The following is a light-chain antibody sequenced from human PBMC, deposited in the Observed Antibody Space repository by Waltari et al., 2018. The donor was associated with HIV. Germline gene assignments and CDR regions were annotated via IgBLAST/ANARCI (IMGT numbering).Light chain of an antibody. V-gene: IGLV1-47*01. J-gene: IGLJ3*02. CDR3: ATWDDKLSGRV. Sequence: QSVLTQPPSASGTPGQRVTITCSGSTSNIGSNSLYVYWYQQLSGMAPKLLIYRNNKRPSGVPDRFSGSKSGTSASLAISELRPEDEADYYCATWDDKLSGRVFGGGTKLTVL. CDR1: TSNIGSNSLY. CDR2: RNN.